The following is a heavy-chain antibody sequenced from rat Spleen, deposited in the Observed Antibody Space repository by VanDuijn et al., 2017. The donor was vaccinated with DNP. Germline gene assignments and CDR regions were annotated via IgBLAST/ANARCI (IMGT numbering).Heavy chain of an antibody. CDR3: ATHDGSSYYGYDY. CDR2: ITHDGDNT. J-gene: IGHJ2*01. D-gene: IGHD1-7*01. V-gene: IGHV5S13*01. CDR1: GFTFSYYG. Sequence: EVQLVESGGGLVQPGRSLKLSCAASGFTFSYYGMAWVRQAPKKGLEWVASITHDGDNTYYRDSVKGRFTVSRDNSKSSQYLQMDSLRSEDTATYYCATHDGSSYYGYDYWGQGVMVTVSS.